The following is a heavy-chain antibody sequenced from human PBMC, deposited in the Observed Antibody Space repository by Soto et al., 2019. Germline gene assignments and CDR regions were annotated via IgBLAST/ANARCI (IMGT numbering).Heavy chain of an antibody. CDR1: GYSFTSYW. CDR2: IYPGYSDT. CDR3: ARRSGSYYRYYYHYGMRX. D-gene: IGHD1-26*01. J-gene: IGHJ6*02. V-gene: IGHV5-51*01. Sequence: CSGYSFTSYWIGWVRQMPGKGLEWMGIIYPGYSDTRYSPSFQGQVTISADKSISTAYLQWSSLKASDTAMYYCARRSGSYYRYYYHYGMRXWGQGTRLTVS.